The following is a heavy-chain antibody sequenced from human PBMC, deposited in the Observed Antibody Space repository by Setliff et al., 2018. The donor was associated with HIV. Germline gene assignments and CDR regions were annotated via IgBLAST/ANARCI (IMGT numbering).Heavy chain of an antibody. J-gene: IGHJ5*02. Sequence: SETLSLTCTVSGGSISSHYWSWIRQPPGKGLEWIGHIYTSGSTNYNPSLKSRVIVAIDTPQNQFFLRLTSVTAADTAVYFCARRPYSSGRFDPWGQGTLVTVSS. CDR1: GGSISSHY. CDR3: ARRPYSSGRFDP. CDR2: IYTSGST. D-gene: IGHD6-19*01. V-gene: IGHV4-4*08.